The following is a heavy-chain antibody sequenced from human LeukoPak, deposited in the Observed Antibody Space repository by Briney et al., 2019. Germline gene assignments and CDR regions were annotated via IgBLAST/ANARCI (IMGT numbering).Heavy chain of an antibody. CDR1: GYFVSSGYY. Sequence: SETLSLTCAVSGYFVSSGYYWGWIRQPPGKGLGWIGNIYNTGSTYYNPSLKSRVTISVDTSNNQFSLKLSSVTSADTAVYYCASRTTVTNALSFDYWGQGSLVIVSS. CDR3: ASRTTVTNALSFDY. J-gene: IGHJ4*02. CDR2: IYNTGST. D-gene: IGHD4-11*01. V-gene: IGHV4-38-2*01.